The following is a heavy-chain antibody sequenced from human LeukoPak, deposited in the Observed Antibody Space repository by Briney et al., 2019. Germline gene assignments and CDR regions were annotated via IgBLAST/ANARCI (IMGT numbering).Heavy chain of an antibody. V-gene: IGHV4-30-4*01. Sequence: SETLSLTCTVSGGSLSSGDYYWRWIRQPPGKGLEWIGYIYYSGSTYYNPSLKSRVTISVDTSKNQFPLKLSSVTAADTAVYYCARDGLSPLDYWGQGTLVTVSS. CDR3: ARDGLSPLDY. CDR2: IYYSGST. J-gene: IGHJ4*02. CDR1: GGSLSSGDYY.